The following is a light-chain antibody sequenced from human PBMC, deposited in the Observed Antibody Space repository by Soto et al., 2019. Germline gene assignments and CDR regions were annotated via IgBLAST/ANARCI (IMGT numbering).Light chain of an antibody. V-gene: IGLV4-69*01. J-gene: IGLJ2*01. CDR2: LNSDGSH. CDR3: QTWGTGIQLV. Sequence: QAVLTQSPSASDSLGASVKLTCTLSSGHSSYAIAWHQQQPEKGPRYLMKLNSDGSHSKGDGIPDRFSGSSSGAERYLTISSLQSEDEADYYCQTWGTGIQLVFGGGTKLTVL. CDR1: SGHSSYA.